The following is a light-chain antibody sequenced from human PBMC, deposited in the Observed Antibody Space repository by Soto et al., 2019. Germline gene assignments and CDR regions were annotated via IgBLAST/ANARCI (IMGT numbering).Light chain of an antibody. J-gene: IGKJ4*01. CDR1: QSVSYSY. Sequence: EIVLTQSPGTLSLSPGERATLSCRASQSVSYSYLAWYQQKPGQAPRLLIYGASSRATGIPDRFSGSVSGTDFTLTISRLEPEDFAVYYCQQYVTSPLTFGGGTKVEIK. CDR2: GAS. CDR3: QQYVTSPLT. V-gene: IGKV3-20*01.